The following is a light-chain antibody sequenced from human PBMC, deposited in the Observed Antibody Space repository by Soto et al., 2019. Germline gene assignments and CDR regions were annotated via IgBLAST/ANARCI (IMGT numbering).Light chain of an antibody. J-gene: IGLJ1*01. Sequence: SYVLTQPPSVSVAPGKTARITCGANNIGSKSVNWYQQRPGQAPVLVIYYDSDRPSGIPERFSGSNSGNTATLTISSVEAGDEADYYCQVWERSGDPRVFGTGTKFTVL. V-gene: IGLV3-21*01. CDR2: YDS. CDR3: QVWERSGDPRV. CDR1: NIGSKS.